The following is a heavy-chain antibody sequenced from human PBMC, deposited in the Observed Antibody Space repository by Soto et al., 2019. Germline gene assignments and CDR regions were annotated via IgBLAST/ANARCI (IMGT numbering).Heavy chain of an antibody. CDR2: IWHDGSNK. V-gene: IGHV3-30*02. Sequence: SGGSLRLSCAASGFTFNNYGMHWVRQAPGKGLEWVAFIWHDGSNKGYADSVKGRFTISRDNSKNTVNLQMNSLRAEDTAVYYCATAVPFDYWGQGTLVTVSS. CDR1: GFTFNNYG. J-gene: IGHJ4*02. D-gene: IGHD2-2*01. CDR3: ATAVPFDY.